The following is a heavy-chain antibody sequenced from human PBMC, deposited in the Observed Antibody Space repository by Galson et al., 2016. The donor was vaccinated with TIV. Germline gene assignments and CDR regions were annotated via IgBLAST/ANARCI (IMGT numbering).Heavy chain of an antibody. Sequence: SVKVSCKASGGTFTSYSISWVRQAPGQGPEWMARVIPVLNTVNYAQSFQGRVTITADKSTSTSYLEVSSLKYDDTAVYYCAKDQSNRQDVGPDAIDIWGQGTTVTVSS. CDR3: AKDQSNRQDVGPDAIDI. D-gene: IGHD1-14*01. CDR1: GGTFTSYS. J-gene: IGHJ3*02. V-gene: IGHV1-69*08. CDR2: VIPVLNTV.